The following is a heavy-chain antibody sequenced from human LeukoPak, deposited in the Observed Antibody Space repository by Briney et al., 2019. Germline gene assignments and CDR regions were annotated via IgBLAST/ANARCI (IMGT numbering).Heavy chain of an antibody. CDR1: GGSINHYH. CDR2: IYYNGST. V-gene: IGHV4-59*08. Sequence: PSETLSLTCTVSGGSINHYHWNWIRQPPGKGLEWIGYIYYNGSTNYNPSLKSRVTISVDTSNNQFSLKLNSVTAADTAVYYCARHRGSGYYIFPSYLDYWGQGTLVTVSS. CDR3: ARHRGSGYYIFPSYLDY. D-gene: IGHD3-22*01. J-gene: IGHJ4*02.